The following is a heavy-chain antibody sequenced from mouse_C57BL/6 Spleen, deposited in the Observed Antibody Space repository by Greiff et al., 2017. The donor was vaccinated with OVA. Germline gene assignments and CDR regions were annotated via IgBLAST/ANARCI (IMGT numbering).Heavy chain of an antibody. CDR2: IYPGSGST. D-gene: IGHD3-2*02. CDR3: AREPSTAQATYYYAMDY. CDR1: GYTFTSYW. Sequence: QVQLQQPGAELVKPGASVKMSCKASGYTFTSYWITWVKQRPGQGLEWIGDIYPGSGSTNYNEKFKSKATLTVDTSSSTAYMQLSSLTSEDSAVYYCAREPSTAQATYYYAMDYWGQGTSVTVSS. V-gene: IGHV1-55*01. J-gene: IGHJ4*01.